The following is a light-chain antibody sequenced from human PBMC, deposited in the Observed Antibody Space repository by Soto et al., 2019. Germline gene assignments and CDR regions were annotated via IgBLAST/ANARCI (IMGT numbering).Light chain of an antibody. Sequence: EIVMTQSPATLSVSPGERATLSCRASQSVSTQLAWYQHKPGQAPRLLIYDASTRATGIPARFSGSGSGTEFTLTISSLQSGDFEVYYCQQYDNWPPLTFGGGTKVEIK. CDR3: QQYDNWPPLT. J-gene: IGKJ4*01. V-gene: IGKV3-15*01. CDR2: DAS. CDR1: QSVSTQ.